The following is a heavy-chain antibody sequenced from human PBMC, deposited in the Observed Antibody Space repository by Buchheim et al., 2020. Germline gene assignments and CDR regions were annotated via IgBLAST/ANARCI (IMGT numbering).Heavy chain of an antibody. CDR2: IYHSGGT. V-gene: IGHV4-4*02. CDR3: AGAGGRYCSSSTSGHYDV. J-gene: IGHJ6*03. Sequence: QVQLQESGPGLVKPSGTLSLTCAVSGASISSDNWWSWVRQPPGKGLEWIGEIYHSGGTNYNPSLKSRLITSVDKSKNQVSRKLTSGTAADTAVYYVAGAGGRYCSSSTSGHYDVWGKGTT. D-gene: IGHD2-2*01. CDR1: GASISSDNW.